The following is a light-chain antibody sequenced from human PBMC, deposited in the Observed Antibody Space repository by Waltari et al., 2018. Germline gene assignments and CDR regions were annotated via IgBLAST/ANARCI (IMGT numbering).Light chain of an antibody. CDR2: KAA. Sequence: IQMTQSPSTLSASVGDRVTITCRASQSISSWLAWYQQQQGKAPKLLIYKAASLESGVPSRFGGSGSGTEFTLTISSLQPDDFATYYCQQYNSYSPTFGQGTKVEIK. V-gene: IGKV1-5*03. CDR1: QSISSW. J-gene: IGKJ1*01. CDR3: QQYNSYSPT.